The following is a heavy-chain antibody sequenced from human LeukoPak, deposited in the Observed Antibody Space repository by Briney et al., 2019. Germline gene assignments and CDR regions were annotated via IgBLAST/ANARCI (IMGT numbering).Heavy chain of an antibody. CDR1: GFTFNSYA. CDR3: AKEYCSGGSWYSTVYYFDY. CDR2: IIGSGGST. V-gene: IGHV3-23*01. J-gene: IGHJ4*02. D-gene: IGHD2-15*01. Sequence: GGSLRLSCAASGFTFNSYAMSWVRQAPGKGLEWVSAIIGSGGSTYYADSVKGRFTISRHNSKNTLYLQMNSLRAEDTAVYYCAKEYCSGGSWYSTVYYFDYWGQGTLVTVSS.